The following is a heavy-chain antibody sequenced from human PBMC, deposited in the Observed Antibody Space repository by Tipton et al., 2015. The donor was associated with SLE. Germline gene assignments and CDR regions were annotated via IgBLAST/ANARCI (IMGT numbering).Heavy chain of an antibody. CDR3: AREGWLKTGTPDY. CDR2: IDPSGAST. D-gene: IGHD1-1*01. J-gene: IGHJ4*02. V-gene: IGHV1-46*01. Sequence: QLVQSGPEVKKPGASVKVSCKASGYTFTSYCMHWVRQAPGRGLEWMGMIDPSGASTNYAPRFQGRVTMTRDTSTSTVYMELSSLRSEDTAVYYCAREGWLKTGTPDYWGPGALVPVSS. CDR1: GYTFTSYC.